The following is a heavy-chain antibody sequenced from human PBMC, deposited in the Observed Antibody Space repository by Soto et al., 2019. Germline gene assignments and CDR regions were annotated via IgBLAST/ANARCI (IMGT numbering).Heavy chain of an antibody. CDR1: GFTFSSYA. CDR2: ISGSGGST. J-gene: IGHJ4*02. V-gene: IGHV3-23*01. D-gene: IGHD2-8*01. Sequence: VPLLESGGGLVQPGGSLRLSCAASGFTFSSYAMSWVRQAPGKGLEWVSAISGSGGSTYYADSVKGRFTISRDNSKNTMYLQMNSLRAEDTAVYYCAKDLGILYYYFDYWGQGTLVTVSS. CDR3: AKDLGILYYYFDY.